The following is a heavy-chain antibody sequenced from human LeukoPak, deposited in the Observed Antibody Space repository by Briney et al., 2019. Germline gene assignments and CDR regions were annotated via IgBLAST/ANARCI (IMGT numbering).Heavy chain of an antibody. CDR2: IYSGGST. CDR3: ARGGGVGATKTFDY. Sequence: GGSLRLSCAASGFTVSSNYMSWVRQAPGKGLEWVSVIYSGGSTYYADSVKGRFTISRDNSKNTLYLQMNSLRAEDTAVYYCARGGGVGATKTFDYWGQGTLVTVSS. V-gene: IGHV3-53*01. J-gene: IGHJ4*02. D-gene: IGHD1-26*01. CDR1: GFTVSSNY.